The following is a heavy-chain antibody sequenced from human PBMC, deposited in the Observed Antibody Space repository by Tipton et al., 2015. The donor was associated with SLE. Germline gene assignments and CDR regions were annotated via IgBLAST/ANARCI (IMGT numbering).Heavy chain of an antibody. D-gene: IGHD3-22*01. Sequence: LRLSCTVSGYSISSSYYWNWIRQPPGKGLEWIGYIYSSGTTNYNPSLKSRVTISVDTSKNQFSLKLSSVIAADTAVYYCARAAYYYDSYDYWGQGTLVTVSS. CDR1: GYSISSSYY. CDR3: ARAAYYYDSYDY. CDR2: IYSSGTT. J-gene: IGHJ4*02. V-gene: IGHV4-59*08.